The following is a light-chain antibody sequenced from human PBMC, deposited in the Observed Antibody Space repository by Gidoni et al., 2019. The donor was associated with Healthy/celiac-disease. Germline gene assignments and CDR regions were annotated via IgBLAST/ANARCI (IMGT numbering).Light chain of an antibody. CDR2: AES. CDR1: QSISIY. CDR3: QQSYSTPPLT. Sequence: DIQMPQSPSAPSESVGVRVTITCRASQSISIYSNWYQQKPGKAPKLLIYAESGLQSGVRSRFSGSGSGTDFALTISSLQLEDFASYYCQQSYSTPPLTFGGGTKLEIK. J-gene: IGKJ4*01. V-gene: IGKV1-39*01.